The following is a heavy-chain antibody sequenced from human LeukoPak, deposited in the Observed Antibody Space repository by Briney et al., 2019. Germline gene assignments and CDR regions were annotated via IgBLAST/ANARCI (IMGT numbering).Heavy chain of an antibody. Sequence: GGSLRLSCAASGFTVSSNYMSWVRQAPGKGLEWVANIKQDGSEKYYVDSVKGRFTISRDNAKNSLYLQMNSLRAEDTAVYYCARGPIDYWGQGTLVTVSS. CDR3: ARGPIDY. CDR1: GFTVSSNY. J-gene: IGHJ4*02. V-gene: IGHV3-7*04. CDR2: IKQDGSEK.